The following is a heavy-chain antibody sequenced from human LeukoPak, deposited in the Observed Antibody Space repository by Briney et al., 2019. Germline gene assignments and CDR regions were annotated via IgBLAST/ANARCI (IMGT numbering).Heavy chain of an antibody. J-gene: IGHJ6*02. D-gene: IGHD5-18*01. CDR1: GGTFSSSA. CDR2: IIPVLNVT. V-gene: IGHV1-69*04. Sequence: ASVKVSCKTSGGTFSSSATTWVRQAPGQGLEWMGRIIPVLNVTSYAQKFQGRVTITADTSTSTVYMELSSLRSEETAVYYCARDQGLTAPPPYGLDVWGQGTTVIVSS. CDR3: ARDQGLTAPPPYGLDV.